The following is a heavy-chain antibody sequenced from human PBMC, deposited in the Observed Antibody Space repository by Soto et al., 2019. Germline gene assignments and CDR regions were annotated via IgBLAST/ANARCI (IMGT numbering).Heavy chain of an antibody. CDR2: IYYSTTT. CDR3: ARHVLNYYDVSGSRFDP. D-gene: IGHD3-22*01. Sequence: PSETLSLTCTVSGGSIRSSNYHWGWIRQPPGNTLEWIGSIYYSTTTYYNPSLRSRVTISLDTSKNQFSLKLSSVTAADTAVYYCARHVLNYYDVSGSRFDPWGQGTLVTVSS. CDR1: GGSIRSSNYH. J-gene: IGHJ5*02. V-gene: IGHV4-39*01.